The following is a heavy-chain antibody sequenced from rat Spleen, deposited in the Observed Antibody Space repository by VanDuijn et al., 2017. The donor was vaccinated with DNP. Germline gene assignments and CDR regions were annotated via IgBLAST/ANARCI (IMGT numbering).Heavy chain of an antibody. CDR1: GFSLTSNT. Sequence: QVQLKESGPGLVQPSQTLSLTCTVSGFSLTSNTVAWVRQPPGKGLEWIAALSSGGSTFYRSALKSRLSISRDTSKSQVFLKMNSLQTEDTAMYFCARSDYHDGGYYYGYFDYWGQGVMVTVSS. CDR2: LSSGGST. J-gene: IGHJ2*01. V-gene: IGHV2-6*01. D-gene: IGHD1-12*02. CDR3: ARSDYHDGGYYYGYFDY.